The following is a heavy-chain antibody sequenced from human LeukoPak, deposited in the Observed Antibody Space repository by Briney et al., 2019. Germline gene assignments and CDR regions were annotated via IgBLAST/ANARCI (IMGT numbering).Heavy chain of an antibody. D-gene: IGHD1-1*01. CDR3: ARVSDWNDFDY. CDR1: GGSINSYY. CDR2: IYSSGST. V-gene: IGHV4-59*01. J-gene: IGHJ4*02. Sequence: SETLSLICTVSGGSINSYYWTRIRQPPGKGLEWIGYIYSSGSTNYNPSLKSRVTMSVDTSKNQFSLKLSSVTAADTAMYYCARVSDWNDFDYWGQGTLVTVSS.